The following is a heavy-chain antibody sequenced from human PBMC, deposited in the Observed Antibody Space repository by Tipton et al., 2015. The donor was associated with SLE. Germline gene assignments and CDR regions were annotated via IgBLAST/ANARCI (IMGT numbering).Heavy chain of an antibody. CDR1: GDSISRYY. CDR2: IYDSGSY. CDR3: AQYSIGLYYGMDV. Sequence: TLSLTCIVSGDSISRYYWSWIRQPPGKGLEWIGYIYDSGSYNYNPSLKSRVTISVDTSKNQFSLKLSSVTAADTAVYYCAQYSIGLYYGMDVWGQGTTVTVSS. V-gene: IGHV4-59*01. J-gene: IGHJ6*02. D-gene: IGHD6-19*01.